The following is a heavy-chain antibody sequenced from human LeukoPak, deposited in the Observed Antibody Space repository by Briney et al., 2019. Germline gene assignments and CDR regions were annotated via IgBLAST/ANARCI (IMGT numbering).Heavy chain of an antibody. CDR2: IRSTANGYAT. CDR1: GFTFSGSA. D-gene: IGHD3-10*01. V-gene: IGHV3-73*01. CDR3: TGNYYGSGSYADFDY. J-gene: IGHJ4*02. Sequence: GGSLRLSCAASGFTFSGSALHWVRQAPGKGLEWVGRIRSTANGYATAYAASVKGRFTITRDDSKNTAYLQMDNLKTDDTAVYYCTGNYYGSGSYADFDYWGQGTLVTVSS.